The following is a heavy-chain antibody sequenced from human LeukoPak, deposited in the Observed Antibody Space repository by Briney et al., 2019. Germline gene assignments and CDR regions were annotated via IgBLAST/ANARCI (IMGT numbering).Heavy chain of an antibody. CDR1: GFTFSSYG. CDR2: ISYDGSNK. D-gene: IGHD3-10*01. J-gene: IGHJ6*04. V-gene: IGHV3-30*18. CDR3: AKDRNYYGSGSYPTYYYYGMGV. Sequence: PGRSLRLSCAASGFTFSSYGMHWVRQAPGKGLEWVAVISYDGSNKYYADSVKGRFTISRDNSKNTLYLQMNSLRAEDTAVYYCAKDRNYYGSGSYPTYYYYGMGVWAKGTTVTVSS.